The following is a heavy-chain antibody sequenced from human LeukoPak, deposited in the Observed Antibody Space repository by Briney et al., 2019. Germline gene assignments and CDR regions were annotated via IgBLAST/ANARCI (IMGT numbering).Heavy chain of an antibody. CDR2: IFPSGGEI. J-gene: IGHJ4*02. CDR3: AKDSGWIQFIE. CDR1: GFTFSTFA. V-gene: IGHV3-23*01. D-gene: IGHD5-24*01. Sequence: GGSLRLSCAASGFTFSTFAMIWVRQPPGKGLEWVSSIFPSGGEIHYADSVKGRFIISRDNSKTTMYLQMNSLRAEDTGVYYCAKDSGWIQFIEWGQGTPVTVSS.